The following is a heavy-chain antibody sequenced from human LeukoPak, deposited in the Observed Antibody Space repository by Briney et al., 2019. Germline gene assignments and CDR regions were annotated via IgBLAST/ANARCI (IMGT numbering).Heavy chain of an antibody. CDR3: ARWQQIGYDY. J-gene: IGHJ4*02. CDR2: IYHSGST. Sequence: SETLSLTCAVSGYSISSGYYWGWIRQPPGKGLEWIGSIYHSGSTYYNPSLKSRVTISVDTSKNQFSLMLRSVPAADTAVYYWARWQQIGYDYWGQGTLVTVSS. V-gene: IGHV4-38-2*01. D-gene: IGHD6-13*01. CDR1: GYSISSGYY.